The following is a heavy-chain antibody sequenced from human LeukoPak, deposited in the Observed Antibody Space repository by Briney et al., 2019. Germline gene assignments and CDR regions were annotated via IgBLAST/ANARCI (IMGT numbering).Heavy chain of an antibody. Sequence: PGGSLRLSCAAPGFTVSGNYMSWVRQAPGKGLEWLSVIHRGGNTYYADSVKGRFTISRDSSKNTVFLQMDRLRAEDTAVYYCARDPGYGLGVDYGDYWGQGTLVTVSS. CDR1: GFTVSGNY. J-gene: IGHJ4*02. D-gene: IGHD3-10*01. V-gene: IGHV3-66*01. CDR2: IHRGGNT. CDR3: ARDPGYGLGVDYGDY.